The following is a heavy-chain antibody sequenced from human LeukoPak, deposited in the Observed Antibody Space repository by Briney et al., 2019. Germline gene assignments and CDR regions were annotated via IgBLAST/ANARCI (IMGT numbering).Heavy chain of an antibody. CDR1: GFTFGDYA. J-gene: IGHJ4*02. Sequence: GGSLRLSYTTSGFTFGDYAMSWVRQAPGMVLEWAGFIRSKAYGGTTEYAASVKGRFTIPRDDSKSIAYLQMNSLKTEDTAVYYCTRESSNWPFDYWGQGTLVTVSS. D-gene: IGHD6-13*01. CDR2: IRSKAYGGTT. CDR3: TRESSNWPFDY. V-gene: IGHV3-49*04.